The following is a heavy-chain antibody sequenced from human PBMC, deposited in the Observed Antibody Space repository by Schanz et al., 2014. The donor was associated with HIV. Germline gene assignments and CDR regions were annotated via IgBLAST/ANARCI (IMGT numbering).Heavy chain of an antibody. CDR3: AKDLRVYTVYTNMITPPVGYGMDV. CDR2: ISWNSGSI. V-gene: IGHV3-9*01. J-gene: IGHJ6*02. D-gene: IGHD3-16*01. CDR1: GFIFDDYA. Sequence: EVQLVESGGGLVQPGRSLRLSCAASGFIFDDYAMHWVRQAPGKGLEWVSGISWNSGSIGYADSVKGRFTISRDNAKNSLNLQINSVSAEDTDMYYCAKDLRVYTVYTNMITPPVGYGMDVWGQGTTVTVSS.